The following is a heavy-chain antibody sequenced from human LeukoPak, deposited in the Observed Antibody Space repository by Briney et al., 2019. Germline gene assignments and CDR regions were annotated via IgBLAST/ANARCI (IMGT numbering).Heavy chain of an antibody. D-gene: IGHD1-26*01. V-gene: IGHV4-31*03. CDR1: GGSVNRGGYY. CDR3: ATADWESFYFDS. Sequence: SETLSLTCTVSGGSVNRGGYYWNWIRQHPGKGLEWIGFTSYSEGTYYNPSLMSRITISVDISQNQFSLEMRDVTAADTAVYFCATADWESFYFDSWGQGALVAVSS. CDR2: TSYSEGT. J-gene: IGHJ4*02.